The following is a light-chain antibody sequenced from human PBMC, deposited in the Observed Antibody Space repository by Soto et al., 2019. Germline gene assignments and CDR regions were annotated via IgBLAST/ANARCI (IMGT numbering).Light chain of an antibody. V-gene: IGKV2D-29*01. CDR2: EVF. J-gene: IGKJ1*01. CDR1: QMLLHITGETY. CDR3: LQTTQFPWT. Sequence: DVVMTQTPLSRSVAPGHPASISFKSSQMLLHITGETYFYWYLQKPGQPPQLLIYEVFNRFSGVPDRVSGSGSGTDFTLNISRVEAEDVGFYYCLQTTQFPWTFGQGTKVDIK.